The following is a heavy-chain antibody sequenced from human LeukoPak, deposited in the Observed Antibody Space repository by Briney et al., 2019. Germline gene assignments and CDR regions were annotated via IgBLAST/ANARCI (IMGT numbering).Heavy chain of an antibody. D-gene: IGHD4-23*01. CDR1: GGSINSGAHY. Sequence: SETLSLTCTVSGGSINSGAHYWSWVRQPPGKGLEWIGYISYSGSTYYNPSLKSRVTISVDTSKNQFSLKLSSVTAADTAVYYCARYYGGNSNFDYWGREPWSPSPQ. CDR2: ISYSGST. CDR3: ARYYGGNSNFDY. V-gene: IGHV4-30-4*01. J-gene: IGHJ4*02.